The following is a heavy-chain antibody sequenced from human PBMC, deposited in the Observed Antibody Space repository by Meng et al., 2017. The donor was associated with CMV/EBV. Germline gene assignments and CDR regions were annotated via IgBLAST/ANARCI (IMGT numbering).Heavy chain of an antibody. V-gene: IGHV1-2*02. J-gene: IGHJ2*01. D-gene: IGHD1-7*01. CDR3: ATYIGNYINWYFDL. CDR1: GSTFTGYY. CDR2: INPNSGGT. Sequence: VVLVNVGDEWKKPGASVKSTCKASGSTFTGYYMHWVRQAPGQGLEWMGWINPNSGGTNYAQKFQGRVTMTRDTSISTAYMELSRLRSDDTAVYYCATYIGNYINWYFDLWGRGTLVTVSS.